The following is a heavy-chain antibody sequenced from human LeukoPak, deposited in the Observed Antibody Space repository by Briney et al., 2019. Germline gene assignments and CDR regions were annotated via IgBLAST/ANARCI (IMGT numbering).Heavy chain of an antibody. CDR3: ASVPPSADWRDY. V-gene: IGHV4-59*01. J-gene: IGHJ4*02. D-gene: IGHD3-9*01. Sequence: SETLSLTCTVSGGSISSYYWSWIRQPPGKGLKWIGYIYYSGSTNYNPSLKSRVTISVDTSKNQFSLKLSSVTAADTAVYYCASVPPSADWRDYWGQGTLVTVSS. CDR2: IYYSGST. CDR1: GGSISSYY.